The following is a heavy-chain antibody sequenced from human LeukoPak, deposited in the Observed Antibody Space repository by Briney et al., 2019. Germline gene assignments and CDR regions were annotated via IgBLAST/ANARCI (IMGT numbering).Heavy chain of an antibody. V-gene: IGHV3-7*03. D-gene: IGHD3-22*01. Sequence: GGSLRLSCAASGFTFSSYWMSWVRQAPGKGLEWAANIKQDGSEKYYVDSVKGRFTISRDNAKNSLYLQMNSLRAEDTAVYYCARAISSGYPHAFDIWGQGTMVTVSS. J-gene: IGHJ3*02. CDR2: IKQDGSEK. CDR3: ARAISSGYPHAFDI. CDR1: GFTFSSYW.